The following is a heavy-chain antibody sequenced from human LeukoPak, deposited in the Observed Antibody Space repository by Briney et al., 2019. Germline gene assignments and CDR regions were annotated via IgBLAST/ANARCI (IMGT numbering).Heavy chain of an antibody. CDR1: GGSISSYY. CDR2: INHSGST. J-gene: IGHJ5*02. CDR3: AKAVLSGVDP. V-gene: IGHV4-34*01. Sequence: SETLSLTCTVSGGSISSYYWSWIRQPPGKGLEWIGEINHSGSTNYNPSLKSRVTISVDTSKNQFSLKLSSVTAADTAVYYCAKAVLSGVDPWGRGTLVTVSS. D-gene: IGHD7-27*01.